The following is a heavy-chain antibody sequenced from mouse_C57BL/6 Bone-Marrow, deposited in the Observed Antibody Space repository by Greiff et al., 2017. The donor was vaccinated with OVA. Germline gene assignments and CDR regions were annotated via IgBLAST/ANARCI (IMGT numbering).Heavy chain of an antibody. V-gene: IGHV5-6*01. Sequence: EVKVVESGGDLVKPGGSLKLSCAASGFTFSSYGMSWVRQTPDKRLEWVATISSGGSYTYYPDSVKGRFTISSDNAKNTLYLQMSSLKSEDTAMYYCARHSSYYYGFDYWGQGTTLTVSS. CDR2: ISSGGSYT. D-gene: IGHD1-1*01. J-gene: IGHJ2*01. CDR1: GFTFSSYG. CDR3: ARHSSYYYGFDY.